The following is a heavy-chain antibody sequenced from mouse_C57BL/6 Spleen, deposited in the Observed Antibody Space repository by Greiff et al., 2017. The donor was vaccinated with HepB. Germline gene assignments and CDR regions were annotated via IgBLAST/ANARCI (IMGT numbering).Heavy chain of an antibody. CDR3: ARNGELGRVFAY. J-gene: IGHJ3*01. V-gene: IGHV2-2*01. Sequence: VKLMESGPGLVQPSQSLSITCTVSGFSLTSYGVHWVRQSPGKGLEWLGVIWSGGSTDYNAAFISRLSISKDNSKSQVFFKMNSLQADDTAIYYCARNGELGRVFAYWGQGTLVTVSA. CDR2: IWSGGST. D-gene: IGHD4-1*01. CDR1: GFSLTSYG.